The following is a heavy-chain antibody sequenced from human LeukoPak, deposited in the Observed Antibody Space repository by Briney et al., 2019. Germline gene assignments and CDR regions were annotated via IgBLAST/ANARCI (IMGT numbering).Heavy chain of an antibody. J-gene: IGHJ6*02. D-gene: IGHD3-10*01. CDR1: GYTFTDYY. CDR2: INPDSGGT. Sequence: ASLKVSCKASGYTFTDYYMHWVRQAPGQGLEWMGWINPDSGGTHFAQKFQGRVTMTRDTSISTAYMELSRLRGDDTAVYYCAREAIRGAVAPYNYYGMDVWGQGTTVTVSS. CDR3: AREAIRGAVAPYNYYGMDV. V-gene: IGHV1-2*02.